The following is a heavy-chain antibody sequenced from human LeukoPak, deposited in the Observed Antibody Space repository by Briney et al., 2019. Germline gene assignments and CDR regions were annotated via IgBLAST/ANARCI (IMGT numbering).Heavy chain of an antibody. J-gene: IGHJ1*01. CDR3: ARDKDEDYDTSGMFQY. CDR2: ISAYNGNT. Sequence: ASVKVSCKASGHTFTNFGISWVRQAPGQRPEWMGWISAYNGNTNYAQNVQDRVTLTTDTSTTTAYMELRSLKSDDTAVYYCARDKDEDYDTSGMFQYWGQGTLVTVSS. D-gene: IGHD3-22*01. CDR1: GHTFTNFG. V-gene: IGHV1-18*01.